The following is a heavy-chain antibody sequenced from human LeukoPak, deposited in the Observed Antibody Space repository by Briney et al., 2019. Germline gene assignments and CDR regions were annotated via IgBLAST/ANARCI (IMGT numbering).Heavy chain of an antibody. CDR2: IIPIFGTA. Sequence: SVKVSCKASGYTFTSYYMHWVRQAPGQGLEWMGGIIPIFGTANYAQKFQGRVTITADESTSTAYMELSSLRSEDTAVYYCARGYCSSTSCYPDTAMGTFDYWGQGTLVTVSS. D-gene: IGHD2-2*01. V-gene: IGHV1-69*13. J-gene: IGHJ4*02. CDR1: GYTFTSYY. CDR3: ARGYCSSTSCYPDTAMGTFDY.